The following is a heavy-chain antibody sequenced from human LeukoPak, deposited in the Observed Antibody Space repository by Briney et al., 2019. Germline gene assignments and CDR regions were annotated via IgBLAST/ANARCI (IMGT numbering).Heavy chain of an antibody. V-gene: IGHV3-23*01. J-gene: IGHJ4*02. CDR2: ISASGGST. D-gene: IGHD1-26*01. CDR3: AKDQTWESPHYLDS. Sequence: GGSLRLSCAASGFTFSSSAMSWVRQVPGKGLEWVSGISASGGSTNYADSVRGRFTISRDNSKNTLYVQMNSLRDEDTALYYCAKDQTWESPHYLDSWWQRTLVTGSS. CDR1: GFTFSSSA.